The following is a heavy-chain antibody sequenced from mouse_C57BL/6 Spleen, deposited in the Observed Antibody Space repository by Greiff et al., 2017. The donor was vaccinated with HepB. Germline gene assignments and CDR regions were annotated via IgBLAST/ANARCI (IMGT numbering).Heavy chain of an antibody. D-gene: IGHD2-3*01. CDR3: ARRSYDGYLWYFDV. CDR2: IDPSDSYT. CDR1: GYTFTSYW. J-gene: IGHJ1*03. Sequence: VQLQQPGAELVKPGASVKLSCKASGYTFTSYWMQWVNQRPGQGLEWIGEIDPSDSYTNYNQKFKGKATLTVDTSSSTAYMQLSSLTSEDSAVYYCARRSYDGYLWYFDVWGTGTTVTVSS. V-gene: IGHV1-50*01.